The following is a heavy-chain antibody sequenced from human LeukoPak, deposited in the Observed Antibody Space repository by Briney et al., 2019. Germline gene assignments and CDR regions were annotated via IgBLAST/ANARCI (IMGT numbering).Heavy chain of an antibody. CDR1: GYTFTGYY. D-gene: IGHD3-10*01. CDR3: ARGGVVVRGVMDFDY. V-gene: IGHV1-2*02. Sequence: ASVKVSCKASGYTFTGYYMHWVRQAPGQGLEWMGWINPNSGGTNYAQKFQGRVTMTRNTSISTAYMELSSLRSEDTAVYYCARGGVVVRGVMDFDYWGQGTLVTVSS. J-gene: IGHJ4*02. CDR2: INPNSGGT.